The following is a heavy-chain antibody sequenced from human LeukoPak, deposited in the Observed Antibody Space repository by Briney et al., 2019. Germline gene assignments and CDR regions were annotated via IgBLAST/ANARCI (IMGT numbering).Heavy chain of an antibody. CDR3: ARQGKYCSGGSCYGDWFDP. J-gene: IGHJ5*02. CDR1: GGSISSSDYY. D-gene: IGHD2-15*01. V-gene: IGHV4-39*01. Sequence: SETLSLTCTVSGGSISSSDYYWNWIRQPPGKGLEWIGRISYSGSTYYNPSLKSRVTISVDTSKNQFSLKLSSVTAADTAVYYCARQGKYCSGGSCYGDWFDPWGQGTLVTVSS. CDR2: ISYSGST.